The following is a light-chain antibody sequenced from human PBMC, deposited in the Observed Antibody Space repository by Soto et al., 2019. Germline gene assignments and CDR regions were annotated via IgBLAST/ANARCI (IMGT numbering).Light chain of an antibody. CDR3: CSYAGSSTV. Sequence: QSLLTEPASVSVSPGQSITVSCTGTSSDVGSYNLVSWYQQHPGKAPKLMIYEGSKRPSGVSNRFSGSKSGNTASLTISGLQAEDEADYYCCSYAGSSTVFGSGTKGTVL. J-gene: IGLJ1*01. CDR1: SSDVGSYNL. V-gene: IGLV2-23*03. CDR2: EGS.